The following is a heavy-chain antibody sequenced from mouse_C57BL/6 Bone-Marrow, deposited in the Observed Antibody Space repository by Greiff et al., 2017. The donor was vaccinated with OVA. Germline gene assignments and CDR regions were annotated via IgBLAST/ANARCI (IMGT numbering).Heavy chain of an antibody. Sequence: VKLVESGAELVRPGASVTLSCKASGYTFTDYEMHWVKQTPVHGLEWIGAIDPETGGTAYNQKFKGKAILTADKSSSTAYMELRSLTSEDSAVYYCTSPIYYYGSSYWFAYWGQGTLVTVSA. V-gene: IGHV1-15*01. CDR3: TSPIYYYGSSYWFAY. J-gene: IGHJ3*01. CDR1: GYTFTDYE. D-gene: IGHD1-1*01. CDR2: IDPETGGT.